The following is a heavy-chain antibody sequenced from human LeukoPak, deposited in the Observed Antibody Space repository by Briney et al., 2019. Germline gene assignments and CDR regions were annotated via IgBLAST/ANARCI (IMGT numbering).Heavy chain of an antibody. Sequence: ASVKVSCKASGYTFTGYYMHWVRQAPGQGLEWMGWINPNSGGTNYAQKFQGRVTMTRDTSISTAYMELSRLRSDDTAVYYCARGEYSSSWDHYYFDYWGQGTLVTVSS. CDR1: GYTFTGYY. J-gene: IGHJ4*02. V-gene: IGHV1-2*02. CDR3: ARGEYSSSWDHYYFDY. CDR2: INPNSGGT. D-gene: IGHD6-13*01.